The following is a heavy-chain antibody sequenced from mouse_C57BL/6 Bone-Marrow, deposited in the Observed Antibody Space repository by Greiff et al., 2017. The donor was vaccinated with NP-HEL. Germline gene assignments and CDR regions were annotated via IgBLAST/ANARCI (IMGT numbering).Heavy chain of an antibody. CDR3: ARHGDYGSRNYYAMDY. CDR2: INSDGGST. Sequence: DVKLVESGGGLVQPGESLKLSCESNEYEFPSHDMSWVRKTPEKRLELVAAINSDGGSTYYPDTMERRFIISRDNTKKTLYLQMSSLRSEDTALYYCARHGDYGSRNYYAMDYWGQGTSVTVSS. D-gene: IGHD1-1*01. J-gene: IGHJ4*01. CDR1: EYEFPSHD. V-gene: IGHV5-2*01.